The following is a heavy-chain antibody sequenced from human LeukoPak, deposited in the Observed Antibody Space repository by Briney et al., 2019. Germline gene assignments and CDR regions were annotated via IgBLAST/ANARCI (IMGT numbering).Heavy chain of an antibody. V-gene: IGHV3-23*01. Sequence: PGGSLRLSCAASGFTFSSYAMSWVRQAPGKGLEWVSGISGSGGPTYYADSVKGRFTMSRDNSKNTLYLQMNSLRAEDTAVYYCACWNYARGGGLDYWGQGTLVTVSS. J-gene: IGHJ4*02. D-gene: IGHD1-7*01. CDR2: ISGSGGPT. CDR3: ACWNYARGGGLDY. CDR1: GFTFSSYA.